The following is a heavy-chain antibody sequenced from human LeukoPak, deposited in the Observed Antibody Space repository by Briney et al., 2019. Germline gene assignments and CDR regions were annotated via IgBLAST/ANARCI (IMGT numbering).Heavy chain of an antibody. CDR3: ARDKGFFDI. CDR1: GYSFTSYW. Sequence: GESLKISCKGSGYSFTSYWIGWVRQMPGKGLEWMGIIYPGDSDTRYSPSFQGQVTISADKSISTAYLQMNSLRAEDTAVYYCARDKGFFDIWGQGTMVTVSS. V-gene: IGHV5-51*01. J-gene: IGHJ3*02. CDR2: IYPGDSDT.